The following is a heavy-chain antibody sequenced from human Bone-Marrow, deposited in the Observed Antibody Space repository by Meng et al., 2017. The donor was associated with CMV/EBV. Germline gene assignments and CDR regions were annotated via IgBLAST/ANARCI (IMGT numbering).Heavy chain of an antibody. CDR3: ASPSEGL. CDR1: GYIFTNYW. J-gene: IGHJ1*01. Sequence: KVSCKGFGYIFTNYWIGWVRQMPGKGLEWMGITYPGDSDTRYSPSFRGQVTISADKSTSTAYLQWSSLKASDTAIYYCASPSEGLWGQGTLVTVSS. D-gene: IGHD1-14*01. CDR2: TYPGDSDT. V-gene: IGHV5-51*01.